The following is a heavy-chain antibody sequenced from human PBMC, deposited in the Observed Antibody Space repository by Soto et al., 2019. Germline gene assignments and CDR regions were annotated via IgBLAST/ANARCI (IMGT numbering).Heavy chain of an antibody. CDR2: ISGSGGST. CDR3: AKDLSPRVRGEYETFGY. CDR1: GFTFSSYA. D-gene: IGHD2-21*01. J-gene: IGHJ4*02. V-gene: IGHV3-23*01. Sequence: HPGGSLRLSCAASGFTFSSYAMSWVRQAPGKGLEWVSAISGSGGSTYYADSVKGRFTISRDNSKNTLYLQMNSLRAEDTAVYYCAKDLSPRVRGEYETFGYWGQGTLVTVYS.